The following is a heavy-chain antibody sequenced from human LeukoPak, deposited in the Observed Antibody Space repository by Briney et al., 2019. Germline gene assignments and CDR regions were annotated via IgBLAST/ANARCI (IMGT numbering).Heavy chain of an antibody. CDR2: ISSSGSST. V-gene: IGHV3-23*01. Sequence: VGSLRLSCAASGFTFSNYAMSWVRQAPGKGLEWVSGISSSGSSTYYRDSVKGRFTISRDNSKNTLYLQMNSLRAEDTAVYYCAKRRVPAPAGERLDYWGQGTLVTVSS. J-gene: IGHJ4*02. D-gene: IGHD3-10*01. CDR3: AKRRVPAPAGERLDY. CDR1: GFTFSNYA.